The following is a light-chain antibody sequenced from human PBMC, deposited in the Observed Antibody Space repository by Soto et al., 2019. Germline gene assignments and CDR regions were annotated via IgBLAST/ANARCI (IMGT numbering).Light chain of an antibody. J-gene: IGKJ5*01. V-gene: IGKV1-5*01. CDR1: QTISSW. CDR2: DAS. CDR3: QQYQTSSIT. Sequence: DIQMTQSPSTLSASVGDRVTITCRASQTISSWLAWYQQKPGKAPNLLIYDASTLERGVPSRFSGTGSGTEFTLTIDRLQPDDFATYYCQQYQTSSITFGQGTRLEIK.